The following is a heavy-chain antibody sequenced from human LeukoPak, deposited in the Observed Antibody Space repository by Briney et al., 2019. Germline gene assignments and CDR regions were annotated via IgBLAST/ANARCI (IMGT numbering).Heavy chain of an antibody. CDR3: ARSTYSSSQWHH. J-gene: IGHJ5*02. CDR2: IYFTGST. Sequence: SETLSLTCTVSGRSIGSYYWHWIRQPPGKGLEWIGYIYFTGSTNYNPSLKSRVTLSVDTPKNQFSLKLNSVTAADTAIQYCARSTYSSSQWHHWRQETLVPVFS. CDR1: GRSIGSYY. D-gene: IGHD6-13*01. V-gene: IGHV4-59*01.